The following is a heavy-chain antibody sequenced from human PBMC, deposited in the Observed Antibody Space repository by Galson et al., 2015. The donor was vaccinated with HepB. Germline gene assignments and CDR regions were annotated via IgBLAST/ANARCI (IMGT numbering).Heavy chain of an antibody. CDR2: ISGSGGST. V-gene: IGHV3-23*01. Sequence: SLRLSCAASGFTFSSYAMSWVRQAPGKGLEWVSAISGSGGSTYYADSVKGRFTISRDNSKNTLYLQMNSLRAEDTAVYYCAKFKSVAGYYYGMDVWGQGTTVTVSS. CDR3: AKFKSVAGYYYGMDV. CDR1: GFTFSSYA. J-gene: IGHJ6*02. D-gene: IGHD6-19*01.